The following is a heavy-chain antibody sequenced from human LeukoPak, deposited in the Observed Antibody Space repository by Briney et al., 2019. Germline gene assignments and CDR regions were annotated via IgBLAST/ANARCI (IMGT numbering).Heavy chain of an antibody. CDR3: ARDSGGYYYDSSVRAYGMDV. V-gene: IGHV3-21*01. Sequence: GGSLRLSCAASGFTFSSYSMNWVRQAPGKGLEWVSSISSSSGHIYYADSVKGRFTISRDNAKKSLYLQMNSLRAEDTAVYYCARDSGGYYYDSSVRAYGMDVWGQGTTVTVSS. CDR2: ISSSSGHI. CDR1: GFTFSSYS. D-gene: IGHD3-22*01. J-gene: IGHJ6*02.